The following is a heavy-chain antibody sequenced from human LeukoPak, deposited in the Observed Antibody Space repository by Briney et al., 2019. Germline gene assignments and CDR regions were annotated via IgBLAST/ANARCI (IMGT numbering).Heavy chain of an antibody. D-gene: IGHD3-10*01. CDR3: ARGPTLAYYYGSGSYPPRGWFDP. Sequence: SETLSLTCAVYGGSFSGYYWSRIRQPPGKGLEWIGEINHSGSTNYNPSLKSRVTISVDTSKNQFSLKLSSVTAADTAVYYCARGPTLAYYYGSGSYPPRGWFDPWGQGTLVTVSS. J-gene: IGHJ5*02. CDR1: GGSFSGYY. V-gene: IGHV4-34*01. CDR2: INHSGST.